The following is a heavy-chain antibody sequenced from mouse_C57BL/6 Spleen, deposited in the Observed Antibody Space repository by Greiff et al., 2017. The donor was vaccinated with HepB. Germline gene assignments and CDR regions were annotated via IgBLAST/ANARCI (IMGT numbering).Heavy chain of an antibody. V-gene: IGHV1-80*01. CDR2: IYPGDGDT. D-gene: IGHD1-1*01. J-gene: IGHJ3*01. CDR3: ARWALTTGVAY. Sequence: VQLVESGAELVKPGASVKISCKASGYAFSSYWMNWVKQRPGKGLEWIGQIYPGDGDTNYNGKFKGKATLTADKSSSTAYMQLSSLTSEDSAVYFCARWALTTGVAYWGQGTLVTVSA. CDR1: GYAFSSYW.